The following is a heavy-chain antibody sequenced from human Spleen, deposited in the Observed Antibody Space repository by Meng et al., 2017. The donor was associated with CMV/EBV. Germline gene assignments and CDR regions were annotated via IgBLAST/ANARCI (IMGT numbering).Heavy chain of an antibody. CDR3: ARSACTINSCAPINWFAP. V-gene: IGHV4-38-2*02. J-gene: IGHJ5*02. CDR1: GYSISSGYY. Sequence: ESLKISCTVSGYSISSGYYWGWIRQPPGKGLEWIGSIYHSGSTYYNPSLKSRVTISVDTSKNHFSLKLISVTAADTAMYYCARSACTINSCAPINWFAPWGQGIPVTVSS. D-gene: IGHD2-2*01. CDR2: IYHSGST.